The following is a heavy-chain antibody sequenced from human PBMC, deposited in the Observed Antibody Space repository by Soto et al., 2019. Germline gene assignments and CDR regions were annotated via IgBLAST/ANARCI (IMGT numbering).Heavy chain of an antibody. CDR1: GGSISRGGYY. CDR2: IYYIGST. J-gene: IGHJ5*02. Sequence: QVQLQESGPGLVKPSQTLSLTCTVSGGSISRGGYYWNWIPQHPGKGLEWIRYIYYIGSTNYNPSLKSRVTISLDTSKNQFSLKLRSVTAADTAVYYCARSVFPWGQGTLVTVSS. V-gene: IGHV4-31*03. CDR3: ARSVFP.